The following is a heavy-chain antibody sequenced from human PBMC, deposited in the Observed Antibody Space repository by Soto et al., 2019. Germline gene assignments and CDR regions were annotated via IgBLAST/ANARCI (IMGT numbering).Heavy chain of an antibody. V-gene: IGHV3-15*01. CDR1: GFTFSNAW. CDR3: TTGVTSRGMDV. Sequence: PGRSLRLSCAASGFTFSNAWMSWVRQAPGKGLEWVGRIKTKTDGGTTDYAAPVKGRFTISRDDSKNTLYLQMNSLKTEDTAVYYCTTGVTSRGMDVWGQGTTVTVSS. D-gene: IGHD2-21*02. CDR2: IKTKTDGGTT. J-gene: IGHJ6*02.